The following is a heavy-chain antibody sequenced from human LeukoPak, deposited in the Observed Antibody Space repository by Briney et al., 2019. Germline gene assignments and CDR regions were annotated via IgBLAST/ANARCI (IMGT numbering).Heavy chain of an antibody. CDR3: ARDFDSGAFDI. V-gene: IGHV1-2*04. D-gene: IGHD3-10*01. Sequence: ASVKVSCKASGYTFTGYYKHWVRQAPGQGLEWMGWINPNSGGTNYAQKFQGWVTMTRDTSISTAYMELSRLRSDDTAVYYCARDFDSGAFDIWGQGTMVTVSS. CDR1: GYTFTGYY. J-gene: IGHJ3*02. CDR2: INPNSGGT.